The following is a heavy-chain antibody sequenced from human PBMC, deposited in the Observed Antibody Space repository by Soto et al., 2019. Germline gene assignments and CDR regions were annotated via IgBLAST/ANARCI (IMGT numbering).Heavy chain of an antibody. V-gene: IGHV6-1*01. Sequence: SLTCVISGDSVSSNSAAWNWIRQSPSRGLEWLGRTYYRSKWYNDYAVSVKSRITINPDTSKNQFSLQLNSVTPEDTAVYYCARAVAVAAPQSFDYWGQGTLVTVSS. CDR3: ARAVAVAAPQSFDY. D-gene: IGHD6-19*01. J-gene: IGHJ4*02. CDR2: TYYRSKWYN. CDR1: GDSVSSNSAA.